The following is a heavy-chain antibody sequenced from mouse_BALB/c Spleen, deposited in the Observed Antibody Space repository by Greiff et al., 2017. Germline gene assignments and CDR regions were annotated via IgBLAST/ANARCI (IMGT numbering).Heavy chain of an antibody. V-gene: IGHV1-14*01. D-gene: IGHD2-1*01. CDR1: GYTFTSYV. CDR2: INPYNDGT. Sequence: EVKLMESGPELVKPGASVKMSCKASGYTFTSYVMHWVKQKPGQGLEWIGYINPYNDGTKYNEKFKGKATLTSDKSSSTAYMELSSLTSEDSAVYYCARKNNGNPFAYWGQGTLVTVSA. CDR3: ARKNNGNPFAY. J-gene: IGHJ3*01.